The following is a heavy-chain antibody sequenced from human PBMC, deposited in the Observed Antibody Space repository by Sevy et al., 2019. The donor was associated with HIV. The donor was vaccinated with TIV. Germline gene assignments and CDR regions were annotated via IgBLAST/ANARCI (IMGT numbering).Heavy chain of an antibody. V-gene: IGHV3-7*01. J-gene: IGHJ4*02. CDR2: INQDATAN. CDR1: GFKFNSYW. Sequence: GGSLRLSCVASGFKFNSYWMLWVRQAPGKGLEWVPNINQDATANFYADSVGGRFIIPRDNVRNSVSLQMNILRVEDTALYYCVRAIATVDSFWGQGTLVTVSS. CDR3: VRAIATVDSF. D-gene: IGHD6-13*01.